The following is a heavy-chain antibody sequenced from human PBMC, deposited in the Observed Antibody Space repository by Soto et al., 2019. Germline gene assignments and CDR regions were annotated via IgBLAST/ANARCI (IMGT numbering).Heavy chain of an antibody. D-gene: IGHD6-19*01. CDR3: ARETSSGWYKRSFDY. Sequence: SVKVSCKASGGTFSSYAISWVRQAPGQGLKWMGGIIPIFGTANYAQKFQGRVTITADESTSTAYMELSSLRSEDTAVYYCARETSSGWYKRSFDYWGQGTLVTVSS. CDR1: GGTFSSYA. CDR2: IIPIFGTA. V-gene: IGHV1-69*13. J-gene: IGHJ4*02.